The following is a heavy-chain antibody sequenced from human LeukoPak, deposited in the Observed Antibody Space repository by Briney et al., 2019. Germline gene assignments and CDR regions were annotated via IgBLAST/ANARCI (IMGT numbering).Heavy chain of an antibody. CDR2: IYHSGST. D-gene: IGHD7-27*01. J-gene: IGHJ4*02. CDR3: ASHYWGFDY. Sequence: SETLSLTCTVSGGSISSGGYYWSWIRQPPGKGLEWIGYIYHSGSTYYNPSLKSRVTISVDRSKNQFSLKLSSVTAADTAVYYCASHYWGFDYWGQGTLVTVSS. V-gene: IGHV4-30-2*01. CDR1: GGSISSGGYY.